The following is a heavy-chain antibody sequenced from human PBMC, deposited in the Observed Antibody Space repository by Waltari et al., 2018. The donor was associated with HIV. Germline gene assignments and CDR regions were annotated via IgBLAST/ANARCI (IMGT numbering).Heavy chain of an antibody. D-gene: IGHD2-2*01. Sequence: QVQLVESGGGVVQPGGSLRLSVAAPGVTFSRTGMHRVRRVPGKGLEWVAFIRYDGINKYSADSVKGRVTISRDNSKNTLYLQMNSLRAEDTAVYYCAKDNSSTSCLGPDYWGQGTLVTVSS. J-gene: IGHJ4*02. V-gene: IGHV3-30*02. CDR3: AKDNSSTSCLGPDY. CDR1: GVTFSRTG. CDR2: IRYDGINK.